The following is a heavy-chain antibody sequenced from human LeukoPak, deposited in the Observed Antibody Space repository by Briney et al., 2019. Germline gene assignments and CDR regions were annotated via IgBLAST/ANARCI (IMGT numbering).Heavy chain of an antibody. V-gene: IGHV3-74*01. CDR1: GFTFSNYW. D-gene: IGHD5-24*01. Sequence: GGSLRLSCVVSGFTFSNYWMHWVRQAPGKGLVWVSRINSDGSSIDYADSVRGRFTVSRDSAKNTLYLQINSLRAEDTAVYYCARGRDGYNYDWYFDLWGRGTLVTVSS. CDR2: INSDGSSI. J-gene: IGHJ2*01. CDR3: ARGRDGYNYDWYFDL.